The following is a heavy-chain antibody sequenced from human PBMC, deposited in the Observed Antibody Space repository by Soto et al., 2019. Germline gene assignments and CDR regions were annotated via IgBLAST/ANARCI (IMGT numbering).Heavy chain of an antibody. CDR2: IYYSGST. CDR3: ARLGSSGYFDY. J-gene: IGHJ4*02. Sequence: SETLSLTCTVSGGSISPCCDYWGWIRQPPGKGLEWIGSIYYSGSTYYNPSLKSRITVSVDTSKSQFSLKLSSVTAADTAVYYCARLGSSGYFDYWGQGILVTVS. D-gene: IGHD6-19*01. V-gene: IGHV4-39*01. CDR1: GGSISPCCDY.